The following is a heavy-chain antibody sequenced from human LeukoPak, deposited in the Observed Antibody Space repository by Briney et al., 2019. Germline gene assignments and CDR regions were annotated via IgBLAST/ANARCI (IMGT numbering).Heavy chain of an antibody. CDR1: GGSISSGSYY. CDR2: IYTSGST. CDR3: ASYLHSSGWAPTFDP. V-gene: IGHV4-61*02. J-gene: IGHJ5*02. D-gene: IGHD6-19*01. Sequence: SETLPLTCTVSGGSISSGSYYWSWIRQPAGKGLEWIGRIYTSGSTNYNPSLKSRVTISVDTSKNQFSLKLSSVTAADTAVYYCASYLHSSGWAPTFDPWGQGTLVTVSS.